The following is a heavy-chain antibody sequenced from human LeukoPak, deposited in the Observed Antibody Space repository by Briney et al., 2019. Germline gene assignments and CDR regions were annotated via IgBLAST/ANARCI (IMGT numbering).Heavy chain of an antibody. J-gene: IGHJ4*02. CDR1: GGSISSYY. Sequence: SETLSLTCTASGGSISSYYWSWIRQPAGKGLEWIGRIYTSGSTNYNPSLKSRVTMSVDTSKNQFSLKLSSVTAAGTAVYYCARREPTYYYDSSGYYYAEDYWGQGTLVTVSS. V-gene: IGHV4-4*07. CDR2: IYTSGST. D-gene: IGHD3-22*01. CDR3: ARREPTYYYDSSGYYYAEDY.